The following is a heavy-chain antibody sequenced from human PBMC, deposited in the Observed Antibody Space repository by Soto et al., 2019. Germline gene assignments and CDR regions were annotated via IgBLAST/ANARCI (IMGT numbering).Heavy chain of an antibody. CDR3: ARQPGTSTACSMYLDC. CDR1: GYTFTKNW. D-gene: IGHD6-13*01. CDR2: VYPGDSDT. V-gene: IGHV5-51*01. Sequence: GEYLKISFSASGYTFTKNWIGWVRQLPWKVLEWVGIVYPGDSDTRYSPSFRGQVTMSVDKSISTAYLQWRSLEASDTATYHCARQPGTSTACSMYLDCWGMGNQVTAAS. J-gene: IGHJ4*02.